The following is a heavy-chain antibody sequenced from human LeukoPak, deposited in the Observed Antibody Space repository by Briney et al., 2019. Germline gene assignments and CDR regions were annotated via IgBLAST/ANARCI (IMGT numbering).Heavy chain of an antibody. CDR2: IYHSGST. Sequence: SETLSLTCTVPGYSISSGYYWGWIRQPPGKGLEWIGSIYHSGSTYYNPSLKSRVTISVDTSKNQFSLKLSSVAAADTAVYYCARGQGYSYGYEWFDPWGQGTLVTVSS. CDR3: ARGQGYSYGYEWFDP. D-gene: IGHD5-18*01. J-gene: IGHJ5*02. CDR1: GYSISSGYY. V-gene: IGHV4-38-2*02.